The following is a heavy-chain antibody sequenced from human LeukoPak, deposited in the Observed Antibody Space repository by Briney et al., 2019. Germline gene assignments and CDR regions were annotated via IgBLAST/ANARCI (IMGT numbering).Heavy chain of an antibody. J-gene: IGHJ4*02. CDR2: INPNSGT. V-gene: IGHV1-2*02. CDR1: GYTFSGYY. D-gene: IGHD6-13*01. Sequence: ASVKVSCKASGYTFSGYYIHWVRQGPGQGLEWMGWINPNSGTNYAQNFQGRVTMTRDTSISTAYMDLSRVISDDTAVYYCAREEQHQRGRHFEYWGQGTLVTVSS. CDR3: AREEQHQRGRHFEY.